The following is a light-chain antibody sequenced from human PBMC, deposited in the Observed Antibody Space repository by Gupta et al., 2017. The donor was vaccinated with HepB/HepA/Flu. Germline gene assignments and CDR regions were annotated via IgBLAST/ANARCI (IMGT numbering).Light chain of an antibody. V-gene: IGKV3-15*01. CDR1: QSVSRN. J-gene: IGKJ4*01. Sequence: ETLMTQSPATLSVSPGEIVTLSCRASQSVSRNLAWYQKKPGQAPRLLIYGASTRATGIPARFIGSGSETEFTLTISSLQSEDFAVYYCQQYDGRPPLTFGGGTKVEIK. CDR2: GAS. CDR3: QQYDGRPPLT.